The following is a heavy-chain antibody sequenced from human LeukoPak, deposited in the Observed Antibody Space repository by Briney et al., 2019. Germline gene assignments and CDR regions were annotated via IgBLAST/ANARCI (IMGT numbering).Heavy chain of an antibody. CDR1: GGSIRSSSYY. V-gene: IGHV4-39*07. CDR3: ARRLGYCSGGSCYSAWFDP. CDR2: IYYSGST. J-gene: IGHJ5*02. Sequence: SETLSLTCTVSGGSIRSSSYYRGWIRQPPGKGLEWIGSIYYSGSTYYNPSRKSRVTISVDTSKNQFSLKLSSVTAADTAVYYCARRLGYCSGGSCYSAWFDPWGQGTLVTVYS. D-gene: IGHD2-15*01.